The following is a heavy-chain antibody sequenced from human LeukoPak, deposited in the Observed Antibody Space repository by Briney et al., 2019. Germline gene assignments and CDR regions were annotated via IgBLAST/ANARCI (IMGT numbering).Heavy chain of an antibody. V-gene: IGHV3-30*18. CDR1: GFTFSSYG. CDR3: AKDHIVDIVVVPAATNPDY. Sequence: GGSLRLSCAASGFTFSSYGMHWVRQAPGKGLEWVAVISYDGSNKYYADSVKGRFTISRDNSKNTLYLQMSSLRAEDTAVYYCAKDHIVDIVVVPAATNPDYWGQGTLVTVSS. D-gene: IGHD2-2*01. CDR2: ISYDGSNK. J-gene: IGHJ4*02.